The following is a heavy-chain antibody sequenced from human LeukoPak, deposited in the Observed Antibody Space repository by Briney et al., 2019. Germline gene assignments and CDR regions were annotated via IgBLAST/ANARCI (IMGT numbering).Heavy chain of an antibody. J-gene: IGHJ4*02. CDR3: TTIRPDY. CDR2: IKADDYST. V-gene: IGHV3-74*01. CDR1: GFTFSSYW. D-gene: IGHD5-12*01. Sequence: PGGSLRLSCSASGFTFSSYWMHWVRQAPGKGLVWVSRIKADDYSTDYADSVKGRFTISRDNARNTLYLQMNSLTAEDTAVYYCTTIRPDYWGQGTLVTVSS.